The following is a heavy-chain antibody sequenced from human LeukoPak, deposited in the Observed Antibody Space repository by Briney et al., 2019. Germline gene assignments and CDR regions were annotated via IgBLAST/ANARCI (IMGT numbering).Heavy chain of an antibody. J-gene: IGHJ4*02. V-gene: IGHV3-20*04. CDR2: INRNGDNT. CDR1: GFTFDDYG. D-gene: IGHD2-8*01. Sequence: PGGSLRLSCEASGFTFDDYGMSWVRQVPGKGLEGVSGINRNGDNTDYADSVKGRFTISRDNAKNSHFLQMNSLRVEDTAFYYCARGFRNGPFDCWGQGTLVTVSS. CDR3: ARGFRNGPFDC.